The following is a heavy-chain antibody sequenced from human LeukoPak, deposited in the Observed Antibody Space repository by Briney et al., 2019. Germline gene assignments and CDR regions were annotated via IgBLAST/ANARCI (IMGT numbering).Heavy chain of an antibody. CDR3: ARLYNGSSQGLYFDH. V-gene: IGHV3-66*04. J-gene: IGHJ4*02. CDR1: GFTVSSNY. D-gene: IGHD6-6*01. Sequence: PGGSLRLSCAASGFTVSSNYMSWVRQAPGKGLEWVSIIYSGGSTYYADSVKGRFTISRDNSKNTLYLQMNSLRAEDTAVYYCARLYNGSSQGLYFDHWGQGTLVTVSS. CDR2: IYSGGST.